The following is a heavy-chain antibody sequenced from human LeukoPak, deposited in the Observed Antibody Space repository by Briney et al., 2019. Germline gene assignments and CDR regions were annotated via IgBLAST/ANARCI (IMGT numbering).Heavy chain of an antibody. CDR3: AKGDIAAAGTSFFFDY. V-gene: IGHV3-23*01. D-gene: IGHD6-13*01. CDR2: ISGRGSGT. Sequence: GGSLRLSCAASGFTFSSYAMSWVRQAPGRGLEWVSRISGRGSGTSYADSVKGRFTISRDKSMNTLYLQMNSLRAEDTAVYYCAKGDIAAAGTSFFFDYWGQGTLVTVSS. J-gene: IGHJ4*02. CDR1: GFTFSSYA.